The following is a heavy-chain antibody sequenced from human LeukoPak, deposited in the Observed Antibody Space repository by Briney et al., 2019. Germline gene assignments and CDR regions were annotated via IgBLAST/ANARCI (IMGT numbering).Heavy chain of an antibody. D-gene: IGHD2-21*02. J-gene: IGHJ4*02. CDR1: GYMFTGYY. V-gene: IGHV1-2*02. CDR3: ARGYCSGDCFTLFGY. CDR2: INPNSGGT. Sequence: GASVKVSCKASGYMFTGYYMHWVRQAPGQGLEWMGWINPNSGGTNYAQKFQGRVTMTRDTFISTAYMELSSLRSDDTAVYYCARGYCSGDCFTLFGYWGQGTLVTVSS.